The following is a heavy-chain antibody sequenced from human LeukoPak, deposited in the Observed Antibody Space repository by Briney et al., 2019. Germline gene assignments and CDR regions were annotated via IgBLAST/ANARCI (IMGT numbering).Heavy chain of an antibody. D-gene: IGHD6-19*01. V-gene: IGHV3-30-3*01. CDR2: ISYDGSNK. CDR3: ARGGVYSSGSYYLYYFDY. Sequence: PGGSLRLSSVASGFTFSSYAMHWVRQAPGKGLEWVALISYDGSNKYYADSVKGRFTISRDNSKNTLYLQMNSLRAEDTAVYYCARGGVYSSGSYYLYYFDYWGQGTLVTVSS. J-gene: IGHJ4*02. CDR1: GFTFSSYA.